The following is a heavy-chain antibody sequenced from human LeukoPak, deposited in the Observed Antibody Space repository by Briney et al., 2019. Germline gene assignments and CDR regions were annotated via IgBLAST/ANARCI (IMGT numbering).Heavy chain of an antibody. D-gene: IGHD4-11*01. J-gene: IGHJ4*02. CDR2: IWYDGSYK. Sequence: PGGSLRLSCAASGFTFSSYGIHWVRQAPGKGLEWVAFIWYDGSYKYYADSVKGRLTISRDNSKNTVDLQMNSLRVEDTAVYYCAKGDYSNYPPHLDYWGKGPLVTVSS. CDR3: AKGDYSNYPPHLDY. V-gene: IGHV3-30*02. CDR1: GFTFSSYG.